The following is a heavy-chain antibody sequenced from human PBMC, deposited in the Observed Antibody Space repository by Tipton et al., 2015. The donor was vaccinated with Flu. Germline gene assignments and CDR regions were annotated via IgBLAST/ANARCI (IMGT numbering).Heavy chain of an antibody. D-gene: IGHD2-2*02. CDR2: ITWDGRST. V-gene: IGHV3-9*01. J-gene: IGHJ6*02. Sequence: SLRLSCAASGFKFDDYAMHWVRQAPGKGLEWVSHITWDGRSTGYADPVKGRFTISRDNAKNSLYLQMDSLRPEDTALYFCAKPQETYINGAFYEIDVWGQGTTVTVSS. CDR1: GFKFDDYA. CDR3: AKPQETYINGAFYEIDV.